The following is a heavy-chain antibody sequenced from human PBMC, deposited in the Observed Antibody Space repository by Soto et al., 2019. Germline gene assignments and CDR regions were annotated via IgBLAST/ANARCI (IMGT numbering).Heavy chain of an antibody. Sequence: EVQLLESGGGLVQPGGSLRLSCAASGFTFSSYAMSWVRQAPGKGLEWVSAISGSGGSTYYADSVKGRFTISRDNSKNTLYLQMNSLRAEDRAVYYCAKGSGSCYRLDYWGQGTLVTVSS. CDR3: AKGSGSCYRLDY. D-gene: IGHD1-26*01. V-gene: IGHV3-23*01. CDR2: ISGSGGST. CDR1: GFTFSSYA. J-gene: IGHJ4*02.